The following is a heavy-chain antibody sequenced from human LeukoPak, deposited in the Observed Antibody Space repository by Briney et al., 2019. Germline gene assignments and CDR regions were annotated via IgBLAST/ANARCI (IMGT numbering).Heavy chain of an antibody. D-gene: IGHD3-3*01. Sequence: GASVKVSCKASGYTFTGYYMHWVRQAPGQGLEWMGWINPNSGGTNYAQKFQGRVTMTRDTSISTAYMELSRLRSDDTAVYYCAKWGYDFWSGLEHDYWGQGTLVTVSS. CDR3: AKWGYDFWSGLEHDY. CDR2: INPNSGGT. J-gene: IGHJ4*02. CDR1: GYTFTGYY. V-gene: IGHV1-2*02.